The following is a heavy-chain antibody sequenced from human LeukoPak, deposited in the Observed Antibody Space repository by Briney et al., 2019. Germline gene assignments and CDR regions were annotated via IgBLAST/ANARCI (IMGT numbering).Heavy chain of an antibody. V-gene: IGHV1-2*02. J-gene: IGHJ4*02. CDR3: ARANFLYCSSSTCLFDY. CDR2: INPNSGDT. D-gene: IGHD2-2*01. CDR1: GYTFTDYY. Sequence: ASVKVSCKASGYTFTDYYMHWVRQAPGQGLEWMGWINPNSGDTNYAQKFQGRVTMTRDTSISTAHMEVSRLRSDDTAVYYCARANFLYCSSSTCLFDYWGQGTLVTVSS.